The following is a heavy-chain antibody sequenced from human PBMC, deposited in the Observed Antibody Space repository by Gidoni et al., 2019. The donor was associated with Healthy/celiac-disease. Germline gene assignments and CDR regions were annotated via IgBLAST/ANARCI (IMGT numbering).Heavy chain of an antibody. CDR3: AREWHLDY. V-gene: IGHV3-30-3*01. J-gene: IGHJ4*02. CDR1: GFTFSSYA. CDR2: ISYDGSNK. Sequence: QVQLVESGGGVVQPGRSLRLSCAASGFTFSSYAMHWVRQAPGKGLEWVAVISYDGSNKYYADSVKGRFTISRDNSKNTLYLQMNSLRAEDTAVYYCAREWHLDYWGQGTLVTVSS. D-gene: IGHD5-12*01.